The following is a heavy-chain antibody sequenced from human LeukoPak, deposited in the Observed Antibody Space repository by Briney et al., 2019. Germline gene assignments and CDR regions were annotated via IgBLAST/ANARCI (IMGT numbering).Heavy chain of an antibody. J-gene: IGHJ4*02. CDR1: GYIFTHYW. CDR3: ARQSRDGSKTRGYYFDY. D-gene: IGHD3-10*01. CDR2: IYPADSDT. V-gene: IGHV5-51*01. Sequence: GESLKISCQVSGYIFTHYWIGWVRQMPGNGLESMGIIYPADSDTTYSPSFQGQVTISVDQSISTVYLQWSSLKASDTAMYYCARQSRDGSKTRGYYFDYWGQGTLVTVSS.